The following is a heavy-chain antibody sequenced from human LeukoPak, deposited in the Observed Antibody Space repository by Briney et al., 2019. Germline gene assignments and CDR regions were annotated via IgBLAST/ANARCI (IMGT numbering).Heavy chain of an antibody. V-gene: IGHV4-31*03. CDR3: ASAYCGGDCTPYWYFDL. CDR1: GGSISSGGYY. D-gene: IGHD2-21*02. Sequence: SQTLSLTCTVSGGSISSGGYYWSWIRQHPGKGLEWIGYIYYSGSTYYNPSLKSRVTISVDTSKNQFSLKLSSVTAADTAVYYCASAYCGGDCTPYWYFDLWGRGTPVTVSS. J-gene: IGHJ2*01. CDR2: IYYSGST.